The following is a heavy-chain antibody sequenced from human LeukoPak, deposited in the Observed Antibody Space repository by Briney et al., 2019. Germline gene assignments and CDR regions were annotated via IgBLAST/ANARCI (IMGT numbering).Heavy chain of an antibody. CDR3: ASLQKPGWFDP. CDR2: IYYSGST. J-gene: IGHJ5*02. D-gene: IGHD4-11*01. V-gene: IGHV4-39*07. CDR1: GCSLSSSSYY. Sequence: SETLSLTCSVSGCSLSSSSYYWGGLRQPPGKSLEWIGCIYYSGSTYYNPYLKSRVTISVDTSKNQFSLKLSSVTAADTALYYCASLQKPGWFDPWGQGTLVTVSS.